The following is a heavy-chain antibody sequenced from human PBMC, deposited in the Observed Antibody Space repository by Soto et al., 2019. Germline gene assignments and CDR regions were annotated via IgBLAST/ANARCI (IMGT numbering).Heavy chain of an antibody. V-gene: IGHV1-69*13. CDR3: ARGGSTYYYGSSGYFDY. CDR2: IIPIFGTA. CDR1: GGTFSSYA. D-gene: IGHD3-22*01. J-gene: IGHJ4*02. Sequence: SVKVSCKASGGTFSSYAISWVRQAPGQGLEWMGGIIPIFGTANYAQKFQGRVTITADESTSTAYMELSSLRSEDTAVYYCARGGSTYYYGSSGYFDYWGQGTLVTVSS.